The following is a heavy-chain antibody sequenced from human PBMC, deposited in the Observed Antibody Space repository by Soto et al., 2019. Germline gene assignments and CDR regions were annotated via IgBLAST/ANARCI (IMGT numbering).Heavy chain of an antibody. CDR2: VIPIFGTT. CDR1: GGDFKNFS. D-gene: IGHD2-2*01. Sequence: VQLVQSGAEVRKPGSSVKVSCKASGGDFKNFSIAWVRQAPGHGLEWMGGVIPIFGTTNFVQKFQDRVTITADEATSTTYLELRSLRSEDTAVYYCARVGSCLSSSCLYYGMDVWGQGNTVIVSS. J-gene: IGHJ6*02. V-gene: IGHV1-69*01. CDR3: ARVGSCLSSSCLYYGMDV.